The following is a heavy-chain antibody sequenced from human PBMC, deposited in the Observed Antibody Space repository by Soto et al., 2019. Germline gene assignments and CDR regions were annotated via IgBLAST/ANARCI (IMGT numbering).Heavy chain of an antibody. CDR3: ARGWATVTTSGFFSS. D-gene: IGHD4-17*01. CDR1: GFTFSSYS. Sequence: GGSLRLSCAASGFTFSSYSMNWVRQAPGKGLEWVSYISSSSSTIYYADSVKGRFTISRDNAKNSLYLQMNSLRAEDTAVYYCARGWATVTTSGFFSSWGQGTLVTVSS. CDR2: ISSSSSTI. J-gene: IGHJ5*02. V-gene: IGHV3-48*01.